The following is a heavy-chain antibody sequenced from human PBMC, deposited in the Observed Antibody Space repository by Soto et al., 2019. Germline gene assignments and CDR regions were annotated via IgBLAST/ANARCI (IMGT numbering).Heavy chain of an antibody. Sequence: QVQLVESGGGVVQPGRSLRLSCAASGFTFSSYAMHWVRQAPGKWLEWVAVISYDGSNKYYADSVKGRFNISRDNSKNTLYLQMNSLRAEDTAVYYCARVAVEMATIHVFDYWGQGTLVTVSS. CDR2: ISYDGSNK. D-gene: IGHD5-12*01. CDR1: GFTFSSYA. CDR3: ARVAVEMATIHVFDY. J-gene: IGHJ4*02. V-gene: IGHV3-30-3*01.